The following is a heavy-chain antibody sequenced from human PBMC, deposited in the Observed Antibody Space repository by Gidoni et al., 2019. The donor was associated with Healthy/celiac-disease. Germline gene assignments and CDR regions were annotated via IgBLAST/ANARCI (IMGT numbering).Heavy chain of an antibody. J-gene: IGHJ6*03. CDR2: INHSGST. CDR1: GGSFSGYY. V-gene: IGHV4-34*01. Sequence: GAGLLKPSETLSLTCAVYGGSFSGYYWSWIRQPPGKGLEWIGEINHSGSTNYNPSLKSRVTISVDTSKNQFSLKLSSVTAADTAVYYCARRGEDSGYYYMDVWGKGTTVTVSS. CDR3: ARRGEDSGYYYMDV. D-gene: IGHD3-10*01.